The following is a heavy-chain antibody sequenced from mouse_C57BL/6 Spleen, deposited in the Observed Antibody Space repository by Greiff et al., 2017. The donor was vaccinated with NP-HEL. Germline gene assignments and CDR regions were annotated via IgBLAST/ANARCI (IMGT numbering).Heavy chain of an antibody. D-gene: IGHD1-1*01. CDR3: ARAYYGLASMDY. CDR2: INPNNGGT. Sequence: EVQLQQSGPELVKPGASVKIPCKASGYTFTDYNMDWVKQSHGKSLEWIGDINPNNGGTIYNQKFKGKATLTVDKSSSTAYMELRSLTSEDTAVYYCARAYYGLASMDYWGQGTSVTVSS. V-gene: IGHV1-18*01. CDR1: GYTFTDYN. J-gene: IGHJ4*01.